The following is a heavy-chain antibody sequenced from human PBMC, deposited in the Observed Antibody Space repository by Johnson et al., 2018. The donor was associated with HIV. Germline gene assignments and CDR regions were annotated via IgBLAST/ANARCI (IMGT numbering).Heavy chain of an antibody. J-gene: IGHJ3*02. D-gene: IGHD7-27*01. V-gene: IGHV3-23*01. CDR2: ISGSGGNT. Sequence: EVQLLESGGGLVQPGRSLRLSCAASGFTFSNYAMSWVRQAPGKGLEWVSSISGSGGNTYYADSVKGRFTISRDNSKNTLYLQMNSLRAEDTAVYHCASTGGDFDIWGQGTMVTVSS. CDR1: GFTFSNYA. CDR3: ASTGGDFDI.